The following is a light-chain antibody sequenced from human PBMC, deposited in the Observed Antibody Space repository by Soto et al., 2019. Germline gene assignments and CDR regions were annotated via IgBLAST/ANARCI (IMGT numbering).Light chain of an antibody. CDR2: SNN. V-gene: IGLV1-44*01. Sequence: QSVLTQPPSASGTPGQRVTISCSGSRSNIGNNPVNWYQQLPGAAPKLLMHSNNQRPSGVPDRFSGSNSGTSASLDISGLQAEEEADYYCAAWDDSLNGYVLGSGTKVTVL. CDR1: RSNIGNNP. CDR3: AAWDDSLNGYV. J-gene: IGLJ1*01.